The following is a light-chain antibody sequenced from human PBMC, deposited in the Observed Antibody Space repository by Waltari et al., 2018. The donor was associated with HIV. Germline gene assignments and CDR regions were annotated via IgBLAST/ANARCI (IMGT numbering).Light chain of an antibody. CDR2: DNG. CDR3: GTWDSSLNLYV. V-gene: IGLV1-51*01. Sequence: QSVLTQPPSVSAAPGQKVSFSCSGGNSNLGNTYVPWYQQLPGRAPLLLIYDNGKRPSGIPDRFSASKAGMSATLDITGLQIVDEADYYCGTWDSSLNLYVFGPGTTVAVL. CDR1: NSNLGNTY. J-gene: IGLJ1*01.